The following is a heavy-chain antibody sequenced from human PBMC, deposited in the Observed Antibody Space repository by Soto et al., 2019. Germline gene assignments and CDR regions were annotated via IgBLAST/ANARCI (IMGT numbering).Heavy chain of an antibody. CDR3: ASGRICFDD. J-gene: IGHJ5*02. D-gene: IGHD1-26*01. CDR2: IKQDGSEK. CDR1: GFTFSSYW. V-gene: IGHV3-7*01. Sequence: EVQLVESGGGLVQPGGSLRLSCAASGFTFSSYWMSWVRQAPGKGLEWVANIKQDGSEKYYVDSVKGRFTISRDNAKNSLYLQMNCLRAGDTAVYYFASGRICFDDWGQGTLVIVSS.